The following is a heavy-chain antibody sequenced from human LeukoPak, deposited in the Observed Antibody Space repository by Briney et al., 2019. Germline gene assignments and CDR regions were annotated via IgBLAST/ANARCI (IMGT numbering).Heavy chain of an antibody. Sequence: ASVKVSCKASGYTFTSYGISWVRQAPGQGLEWMGWISAYNGNTNYAQKLQGRVTMTTDTSTSTAYTELRSLRSDDTAVYYCARQALLHSGWPPQTDYWGQGTLVTVSS. CDR3: ARQALLHSGWPPQTDY. CDR2: ISAYNGNT. V-gene: IGHV1-18*04. D-gene: IGHD6-19*01. J-gene: IGHJ4*02. CDR1: GYTFTSYG.